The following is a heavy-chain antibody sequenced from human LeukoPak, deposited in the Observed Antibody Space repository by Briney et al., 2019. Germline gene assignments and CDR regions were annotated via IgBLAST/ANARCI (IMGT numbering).Heavy chain of an antibody. J-gene: IGHJ3*02. Sequence: SKTLSLTCAVYGGSFSGYYWSWIRQPPGKGLEWTGEINHSGSPNYNPSLKSRVTISLDTSKNQFSLRLSSVTAADTAVYYCARHRRRGGTFHAFDIWSQGTMVTVSS. CDR2: INHSGSP. V-gene: IGHV4-34*01. D-gene: IGHD3-16*01. CDR1: GGSFSGYY. CDR3: ARHRRRGGTFHAFDI.